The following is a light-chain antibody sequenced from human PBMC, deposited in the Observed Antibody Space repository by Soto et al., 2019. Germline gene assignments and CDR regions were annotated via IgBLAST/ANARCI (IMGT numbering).Light chain of an antibody. CDR3: QQYNTYPLT. V-gene: IGKV1-16*02. CDR1: QGINNY. J-gene: IGKJ4*01. Sequence: DIPMTQSPSSLSASIGDRVTITCRASQGINNYLAWFQQAPGKAPKSLIYAASNLQSGVPSKFSGSGSGTNFTLTIASLQPEDFATYYCQQYNTYPLTFGGGTKVEIK. CDR2: AAS.